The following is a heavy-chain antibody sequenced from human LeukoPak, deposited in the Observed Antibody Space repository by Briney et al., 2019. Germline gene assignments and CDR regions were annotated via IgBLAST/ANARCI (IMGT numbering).Heavy chain of an antibody. Sequence: GGSLRLSCAASGFTVSSDYMTWVRQAPGKGLEWVAVISYDGSNKYYADSVKGRFTISRGNSENTLYLQMNSLRAEDTAVYYCAKEGESYFSFDYWGQGTLVTVSS. CDR3: AKEGESYFSFDY. D-gene: IGHD1-26*01. J-gene: IGHJ4*02. V-gene: IGHV3-30*18. CDR1: GFTVSSDY. CDR2: ISYDGSNK.